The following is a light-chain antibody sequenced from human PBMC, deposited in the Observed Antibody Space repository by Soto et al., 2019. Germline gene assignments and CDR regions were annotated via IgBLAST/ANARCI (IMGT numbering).Light chain of an antibody. Sequence: DIVMTQSPATLSVSPGERATLYCMASQSVSSNLAWYQQKPGQAPRLLIYGASTRAAGIPARFSGSGSGTEFTLTISSLQSEDFATYYCQQLGTYPITFGQGTRLEIK. CDR3: QQLGTYPIT. J-gene: IGKJ5*01. CDR2: GAS. V-gene: IGKV3-15*01. CDR1: QSVSSN.